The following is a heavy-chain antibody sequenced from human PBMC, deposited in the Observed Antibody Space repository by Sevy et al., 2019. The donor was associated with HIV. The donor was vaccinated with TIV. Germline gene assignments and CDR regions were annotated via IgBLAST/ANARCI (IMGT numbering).Heavy chain of an antibody. V-gene: IGHV4-39*01. J-gene: IGHJ4*02. CDR2: IYYSGVT. D-gene: IGHD1-1*01. CDR3: ARLDATRPKGYYFDS. CDR1: GGSINSRTSY. Sequence: SETLSLTCTVSGGSINSRTSYWGWIRQPPGKGLEWIGIIYYSGVTYYNPSLKSRVTISVDTSKNQSSLKLSSVTAADTAVYYCARLDATRPKGYYFDSWGQGTLVTVSS.